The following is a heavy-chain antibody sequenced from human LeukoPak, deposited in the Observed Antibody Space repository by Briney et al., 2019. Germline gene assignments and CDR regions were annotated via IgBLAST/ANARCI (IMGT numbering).Heavy chain of an antibody. CDR3: ASPPTMIVGH. Sequence: PGGSLRLSCAASGFTFSSYSMNWVRQAPGKGLEWVSSISSSSSYIYYADSVKGRFTISRDNAKNSLYLQMNSLRAEDTAVHYCASPPTMIVGHWGQGTLVTVSS. J-gene: IGHJ4*02. D-gene: IGHD3-22*01. CDR2: ISSSSSYI. V-gene: IGHV3-21*01. CDR1: GFTFSSYS.